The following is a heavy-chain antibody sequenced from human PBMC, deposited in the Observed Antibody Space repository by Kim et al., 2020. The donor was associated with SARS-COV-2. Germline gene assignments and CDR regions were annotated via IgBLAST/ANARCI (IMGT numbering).Heavy chain of an antibody. CDR1: GGSFSDF. D-gene: IGHD3-10*01. CDR2: INESGRT. CDR3: ARAAFMMVRGVTITQRVGFDV. Sequence: SETLSLTCAVYGGSFSDFWSWIRQPPGRGLEWIGEINESGRTNYNPSLKSRVSMSVDTSRSQLSLRLTSVTAADTAVYYCARAAFMMVRGVTITQRVGFDVWGRGTMVTVSS. J-gene: IGHJ3*01. V-gene: IGHV4-34*01.